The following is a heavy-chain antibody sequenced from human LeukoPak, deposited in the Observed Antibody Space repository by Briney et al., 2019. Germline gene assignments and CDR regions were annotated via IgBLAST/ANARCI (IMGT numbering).Heavy chain of an antibody. CDR2: IYTSGST. Sequence: PSETLSLTCTVSGGSISSYYWSWIRQPPGKGLERIGYIYTSGSTNYNPSLKSRVTISVDTSKNQFSLKLSSVTAADTAVYYCASGGYNYLGYYYYYMDVWGKGTTVTVSS. V-gene: IGHV4-4*09. CDR3: ASGGYNYLGYYYYYMDV. J-gene: IGHJ6*03. CDR1: GGSISSYY. D-gene: IGHD5-24*01.